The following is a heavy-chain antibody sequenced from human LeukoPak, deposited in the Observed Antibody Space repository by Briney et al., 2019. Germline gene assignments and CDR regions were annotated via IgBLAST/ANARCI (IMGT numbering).Heavy chain of an antibody. D-gene: IGHD3-22*01. Sequence: GGSLRLSCAASGFTFDDFAMHWVRQAPGKGLEWVSSISWNSDNIAYADSVKGRFTISRDNAKNSLYLQMNSLRAEDTAVYYCARDSRATYYYDSSGMGNWFDPWGQGTLVTVSS. V-gene: IGHV3-9*01. CDR3: ARDSRATYYYDSSGMGNWFDP. CDR1: GFTFDDFA. CDR2: ISWNSDNI. J-gene: IGHJ5*02.